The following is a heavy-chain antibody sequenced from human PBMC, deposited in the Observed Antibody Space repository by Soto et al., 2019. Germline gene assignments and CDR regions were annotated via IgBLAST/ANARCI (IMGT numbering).Heavy chain of an antibody. CDR2: IFYSGST. J-gene: IGHJ3*02. CDR3: ARRYGSAFDI. V-gene: IGHV4-59*01. D-gene: IGHD4-17*01. Sequence: QVQLQESGPGLVKPSETLSLTCTVSGGSISSYYWRWIRQPPGKGLAWIGYIFYSGSTNYNPSLKSRVTISVDTSKKHFSLKLSSVTAADTAVYYCARRYGSAFDIWGHGTMVTVSS. CDR1: GGSISSYY.